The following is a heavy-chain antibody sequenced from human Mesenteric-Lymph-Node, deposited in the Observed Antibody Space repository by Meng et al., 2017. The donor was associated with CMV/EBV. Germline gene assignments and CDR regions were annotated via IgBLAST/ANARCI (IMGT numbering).Heavy chain of an antibody. J-gene: IGHJ4*02. Sequence: GGSLRLSCAASGFTFSDYNMNWVRQAPGKGLEWVSSISSGSSYIYYADSVKGRFTISRDNAKDSLYLQMNSLRAEDTAVYYCARSNNLEYWGQGTLVTVSS. D-gene: IGHD1/OR15-1a*01. CDR3: ARSNNLEY. V-gene: IGHV3-21*01. CDR2: ISSGSSYI. CDR1: GFTFSDYN.